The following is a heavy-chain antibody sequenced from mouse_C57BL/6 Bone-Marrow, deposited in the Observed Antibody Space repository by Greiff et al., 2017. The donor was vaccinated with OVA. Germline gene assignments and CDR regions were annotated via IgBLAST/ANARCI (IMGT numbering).Heavy chain of an antibody. D-gene: IGHD2-1*01. V-gene: IGHV1-64*01. CDR1: GYTFTSYW. CDR2: IHPNSGST. Sequence: VQLQQPGAELVKPGASVKLSCKASGYTFTSYWMHWVKLRPGQGLEWIGMIHPNSGSTNYNEKFKSKATLTVDKSSSTAYMQLSSLTSEDSAVYYCARPLLWHYYAMDYWGQGTSVTVSS. J-gene: IGHJ4*01. CDR3: ARPLLWHYYAMDY.